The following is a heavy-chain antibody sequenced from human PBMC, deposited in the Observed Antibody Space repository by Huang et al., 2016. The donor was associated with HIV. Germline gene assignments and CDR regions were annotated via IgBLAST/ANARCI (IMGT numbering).Heavy chain of an antibody. CDR1: GYTFTGYY. V-gene: IGHV1-2*02. D-gene: IGHD3-22*01. J-gene: IGHJ4*02. CDR2: INPNSGGT. Sequence: QVQLVQSGAEVKKPGASVKVSCKASGYTFTGYYMHWVRQAPGQGLEWMGWINPNSGGTNYVQKCQGRVTMTRDTSISTAFMELSRLRSDDTAVYYCARVSDYYDSSGYYFIDYWGQGTLVTVSS. CDR3: ARVSDYYDSSGYYFIDY.